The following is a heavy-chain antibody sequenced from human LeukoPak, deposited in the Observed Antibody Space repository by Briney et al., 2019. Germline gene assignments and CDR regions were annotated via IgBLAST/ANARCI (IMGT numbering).Heavy chain of an antibody. D-gene: IGHD4-17*01. CDR3: AKITHGDYSDYYGMDV. CDR1: GFTFSSYA. J-gene: IGHJ6*02. Sequence: GGSLRLSCAASGFTFSSYAMSRVRQAPGKGLEWVSAISGSGGSTYYADSVKGRFTISRDNSKNTLYLQMNSLRAEDTAVYYCAKITHGDYSDYYGMDVWGQGTTVTVSS. V-gene: IGHV3-23*01. CDR2: ISGSGGST.